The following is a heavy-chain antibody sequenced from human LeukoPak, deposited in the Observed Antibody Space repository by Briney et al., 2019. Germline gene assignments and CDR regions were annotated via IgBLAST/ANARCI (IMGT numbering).Heavy chain of an antibody. J-gene: IGHJ4*02. CDR1: GFXFSRFW. D-gene: IGHD1-26*01. V-gene: IGHV3-74*01. Sequence: GGSLRLSCAASGFXFSRFWMHWVRQAPGKGLVWVSRINTDGSNTIYADSVKGRFTISRDNAKNTLYLQMNSLRAEDTAVYYCARDQSIAGPTTADYWGQGTLVTVSS. CDR3: ARDQSIAGPTTADY. CDR2: INTDGSNT.